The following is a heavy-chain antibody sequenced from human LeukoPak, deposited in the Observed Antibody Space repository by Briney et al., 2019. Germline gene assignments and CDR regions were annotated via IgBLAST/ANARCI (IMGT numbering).Heavy chain of an antibody. Sequence: PGGSLRLSCAASGFTFSSYSMNWVRQAPGKGLEWVSYVRSSSSTIYYADSVKSRFTISRDNAKNSLYLQMNSLRAEDTAVYYCARAYSGYDLWGQGTLVTVSS. CDR3: ARAYSGYDL. CDR2: VRSSSSTI. CDR1: GFTFSSYS. V-gene: IGHV3-48*04. D-gene: IGHD5-12*01. J-gene: IGHJ5*02.